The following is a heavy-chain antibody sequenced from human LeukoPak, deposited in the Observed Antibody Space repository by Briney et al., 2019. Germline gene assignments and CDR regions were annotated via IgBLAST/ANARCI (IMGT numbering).Heavy chain of an antibody. CDR2: IGGSGSDT. CDR3: ARAATSHAFDI. CDR1: GFSFSDAY. V-gene: IGHV3-11*03. Sequence: GGSLRLSCVASGFSFSDAYMAWIRQAPGKRPEYLSYIGGSGSDTTYADSVKGRFTISRDNAKKSLYLQMNSLRAEDTALYHCARAATSHAFDIWGQGTMVTVSS. J-gene: IGHJ3*02. D-gene: IGHD1-26*01.